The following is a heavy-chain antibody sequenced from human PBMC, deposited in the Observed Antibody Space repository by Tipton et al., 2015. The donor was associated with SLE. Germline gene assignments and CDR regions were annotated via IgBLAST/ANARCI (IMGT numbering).Heavy chain of an antibody. V-gene: IGHV4-39*07. CDR3: AREKDYYYYMDV. J-gene: IGHJ6*03. CDR2: IYYSGST. CDR1: GGSISNNNYY. Sequence: TLSLTCTVSGGSISNNNYYWGWIRQPPGKGLEWIGSIYYSGSTYYNPSLKSRVTISVDKSKNQFSLKLSSVTAADTAVYYCAREKDYYYYMDVWGKGTTVTVSS.